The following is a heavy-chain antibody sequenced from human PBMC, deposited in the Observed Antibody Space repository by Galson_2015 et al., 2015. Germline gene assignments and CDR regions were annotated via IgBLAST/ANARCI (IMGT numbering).Heavy chain of an antibody. CDR1: GFTFSSYA. J-gene: IGHJ4*02. Sequence: SLRLSCAASGFTFSSYAMSWVRQAPGKGLEWVSAISGSGGSTYYADSVKGRFTISRDNSKNTLYLQMNSLRAEDTAVYYCARRINDFWSGYPDYWGQGTLVTVSS. CDR2: ISGSGGST. V-gene: IGHV3-23*01. D-gene: IGHD3-3*01. CDR3: ARRINDFWSGYPDY.